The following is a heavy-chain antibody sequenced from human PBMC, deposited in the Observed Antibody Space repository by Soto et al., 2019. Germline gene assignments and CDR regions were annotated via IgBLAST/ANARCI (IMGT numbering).Heavy chain of an antibody. CDR2: IKGDGSEK. CDR3: AREYTRIVVAPGY. Sequence: PGWSLRLSCVASGFSFSSYWMKWVRQAPGKGLETVANIKGDGSEKTYVDSVKGRFTISRDNAKNTLYLEMDSLRAEDMAVYYCAREYTRIVVAPGYWGQGTLVTVSS. D-gene: IGHD2-15*01. V-gene: IGHV3-7*01. J-gene: IGHJ4*02. CDR1: GFSFSSYW.